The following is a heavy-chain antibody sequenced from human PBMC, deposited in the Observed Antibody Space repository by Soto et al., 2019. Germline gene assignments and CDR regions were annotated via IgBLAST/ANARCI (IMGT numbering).Heavy chain of an antibody. CDR2: VSPHGANT. CDR1: GFNFAAYT. CDR3: ATEGAKTTWNFDY. D-gene: IGHD1-1*01. Sequence: PGGSLRLSCSASGFNFAAYTMSWVRLTPGKGLEWVAGVSPHGANTYYADSVRGRFIISRDDSRNTVSLDMNSLRGDDSAVYYCATEGAKTTWNFDYWGQGTVVTVSS. V-gene: IGHV3-23*01. J-gene: IGHJ4*02.